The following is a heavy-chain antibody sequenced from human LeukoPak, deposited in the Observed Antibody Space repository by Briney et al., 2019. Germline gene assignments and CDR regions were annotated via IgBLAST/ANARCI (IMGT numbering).Heavy chain of an antibody. CDR3: AKGDKITMIVVVDAFDI. CDR1: ISTFSSNA. CDR2: ISGSGGST. D-gene: IGHD3-22*01. Sequence: GGSLRLSCSTLISTFSSNAMSGIRQAPVNGLKSLSTISGSGGSTYYADSVKGRFTISRDNSKNTLYLQMNSLRAEDTAVYYCAKGDKITMIVVVDAFDIWGQGTMVTVSS. V-gene: IGHV3-23*01. J-gene: IGHJ3*02.